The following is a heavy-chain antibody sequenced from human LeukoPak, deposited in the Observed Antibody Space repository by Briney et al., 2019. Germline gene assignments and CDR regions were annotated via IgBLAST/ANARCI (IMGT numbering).Heavy chain of an antibody. D-gene: IGHD5-18*01. Sequence: SETLSLTCTVSGGSISSHYWSWIRQPPGKGLEWIGYIYYSGSTNYNPSLKSRVTISVDSSKNQFSLKLSSVTAADTAVYYCARGLGYSYGHRDYYMDVWGKGTTVTVSS. CDR3: ARGLGYSYGHRDYYMDV. CDR1: GGSISSHY. V-gene: IGHV4-59*11. CDR2: IYYSGST. J-gene: IGHJ6*03.